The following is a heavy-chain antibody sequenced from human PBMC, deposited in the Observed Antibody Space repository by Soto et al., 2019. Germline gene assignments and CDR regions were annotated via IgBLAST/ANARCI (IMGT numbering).Heavy chain of an antibody. D-gene: IGHD2-15*01. J-gene: IGHJ3*02. CDR2: IIPIFGTA. V-gene: IGHV1-69*13. Sequence: GASVKVSCKASRGTFSSYAISWVRQANGQGLEWMGGIIPIFGTANYAQKFQGRVTITADESTSTAYMELSSLRSEDTAVYYFARPQVVVAATDALDIWGQGTMVPVSS. CDR1: RGTFSSYA. CDR3: ARPQVVVAATDALDI.